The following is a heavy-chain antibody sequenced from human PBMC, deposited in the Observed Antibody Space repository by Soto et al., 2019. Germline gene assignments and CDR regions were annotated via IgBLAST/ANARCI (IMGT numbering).Heavy chain of an antibody. Sequence: SVKVSCKASGGTFSSYTISWVRQAPGQGLEWMGRIIPILGIANYAQKFQGRVTITADKSTSTAYMELSSLRSEDTAVYYCARDRSPTAPYFQHWGQGTLVTVSS. CDR3: ARDRSPTAPYFQH. CDR1: GGTFSSYT. V-gene: IGHV1-69*04. D-gene: IGHD4-17*01. J-gene: IGHJ1*01. CDR2: IIPILGIA.